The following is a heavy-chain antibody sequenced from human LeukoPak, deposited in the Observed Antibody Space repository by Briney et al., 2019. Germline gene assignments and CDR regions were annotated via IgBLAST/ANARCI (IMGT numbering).Heavy chain of an antibody. CDR3: ARASSSRDWFDP. D-gene: IGHD6-6*01. CDR1: GGTFSSYA. J-gene: IGHJ5*02. V-gene: IGHV1-69*05. CDR2: IIPIFGTA. Sequence: GASVKVSCKASGGTFSSYAISWVRQAPGQGLEWMGGIIPIFGTANCAQKFQGRVTITTDESTSTAYMELSSLRSEDTAVYYCARASSSRDWFDPWGQGTLVTVSS.